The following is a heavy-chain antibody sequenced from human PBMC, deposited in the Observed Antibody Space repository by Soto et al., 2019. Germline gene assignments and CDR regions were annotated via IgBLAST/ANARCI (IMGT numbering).Heavy chain of an antibody. CDR1: GGSISNNNYH. V-gene: IGHV4-39*01. J-gene: IGHJ4*02. CDR3: ARLRGGCPGDF. Sequence: PSETLSLTCSVSGGSISNNNYHWGWIRQPPGKGLEWMGSIYYRGNTYYNPSLRSRITISVDTSRNQFSLALSSVTAADTAVYFCARLRGGCPGDFWGQGTLVTVSS. CDR2: IYYRGNT. D-gene: IGHD3-16*01.